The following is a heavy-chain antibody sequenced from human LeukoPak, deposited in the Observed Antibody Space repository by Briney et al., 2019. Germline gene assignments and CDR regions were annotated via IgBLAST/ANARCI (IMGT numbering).Heavy chain of an antibody. CDR2: IYYSGST. J-gene: IGHJ3*02. D-gene: IGHD6-19*01. CDR1: GGSFSGYY. CDR3: ARRIAVAGYNDAFDI. Sequence: SETLSLTCAVYGGSFSGYYWSWIRQPPGKGLEWIGYIYYSGSTNYNPSLKSRVTISVDTSKNQFSLKLSSVTAADTAVYYCARRIAVAGYNDAFDIWGQGTMVTVSS. V-gene: IGHV4-59*08.